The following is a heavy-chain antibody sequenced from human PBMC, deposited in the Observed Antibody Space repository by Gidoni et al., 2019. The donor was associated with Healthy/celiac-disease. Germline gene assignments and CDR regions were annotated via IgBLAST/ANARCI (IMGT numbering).Heavy chain of an antibody. J-gene: IGHJ6*02. V-gene: IGHV4-39*01. CDR1: GGSISSSSYY. D-gene: IGHD2-2*01. Sequence: QLQLQESGPGLVKPSETLSLTCTVSGGSISSSSYYWGWIRQPPGKGLEWIGSIYSSGSTYYNPSLKSRVTISVDTSKNQFSLKLSSVTAADTAVYYCARLSIVVVPAAYGMDVWGQGTTVTVSS. CDR3: ARLSIVVVPAAYGMDV. CDR2: IYSSGST.